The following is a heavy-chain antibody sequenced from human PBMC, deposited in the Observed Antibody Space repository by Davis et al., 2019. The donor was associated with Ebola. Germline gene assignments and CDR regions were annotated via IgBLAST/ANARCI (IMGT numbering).Heavy chain of an antibody. CDR2: IYYSGST. V-gene: IGHV4-59*01. Sequence: SETLSLTCTVSGGSISNYYWSWIRQPPGKGLEWIGYIYYSGSTNYNPSLKSRVTISVDTSKNQFSLKLSSVTAADTAVYYCARGSEIYYYYGMDVWGQGTTVTVSS. CDR1: GGSISNYY. J-gene: IGHJ6*02. CDR3: ARGSEIYYYYGMDV.